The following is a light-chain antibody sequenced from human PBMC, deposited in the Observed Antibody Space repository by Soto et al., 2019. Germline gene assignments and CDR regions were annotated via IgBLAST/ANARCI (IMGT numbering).Light chain of an antibody. Sequence: QSALTQPPSASGSPGQSVTISCTGTSSDVGDYNYVSWYQQHPGKAPKLMISEVSKRPSGVPDRFSGSKSGNTASLTVSGLQAEDEADYYCSSYAGSNNLGVFGTGTKVTVL. CDR2: EVS. J-gene: IGLJ1*01. V-gene: IGLV2-8*01. CDR3: SSYAGSNNLGV. CDR1: SSDVGDYNY.